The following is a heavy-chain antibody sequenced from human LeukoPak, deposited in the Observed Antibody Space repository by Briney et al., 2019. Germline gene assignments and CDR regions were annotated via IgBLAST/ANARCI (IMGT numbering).Heavy chain of an antibody. J-gene: IGHJ1*01. CDR2: IYYSGGT. D-gene: IGHD6-13*01. CDR1: GGSISSSSYY. Sequence: SETLSLTCTVSGGSISSSSYYWGWIRQPPGKGLEWIGSIYYSGGTYYNPSLKSRVTISVDTSKNQFSLKLSSVTAADTAVYYCARRVKGIAYFQHWGQGTLVTVSS. V-gene: IGHV4-39*01. CDR3: ARRVKGIAYFQH.